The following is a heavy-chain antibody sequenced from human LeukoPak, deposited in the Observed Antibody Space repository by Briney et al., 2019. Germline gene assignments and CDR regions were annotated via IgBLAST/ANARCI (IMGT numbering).Heavy chain of an antibody. CDR1: GFTFSHLW. CDR2: INTYGGAT. CDR3: ARDLRDYDYVGGTLNPDA. D-gene: IGHD3-16*01. V-gene: IGHV3-74*01. J-gene: IGHJ5*02. Sequence: GGSLRLLCAGSGFTFSHLWMHWVRQAPGKGLVGVSRINTYGGATSYADSVKGRFPHSRDNAQNTLHLQMNRLRGQDHPVSLCARDLRDYDYVGGTLNPDAWGQGSPVTVYS.